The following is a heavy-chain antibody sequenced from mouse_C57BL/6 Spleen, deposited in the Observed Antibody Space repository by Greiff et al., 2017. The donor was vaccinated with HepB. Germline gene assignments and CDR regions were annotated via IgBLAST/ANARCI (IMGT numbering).Heavy chain of an antibody. CDR1: GFTFSDYY. Sequence: EVQLVESGGGLVQPGGSLKLSCAASGFTFSDYYMYWVRQTPEKRLEWVAYISNGGGSTYYPDTVKGRFTISRDNAKNTLYLQMSRLKSEDTAMYYCAIYPGAMDYGGQGTSVTVSS. V-gene: IGHV5-12*01. CDR2: ISNGGGST. J-gene: IGHJ4*01. CDR3: AIYPGAMDY. D-gene: IGHD2-1*01.